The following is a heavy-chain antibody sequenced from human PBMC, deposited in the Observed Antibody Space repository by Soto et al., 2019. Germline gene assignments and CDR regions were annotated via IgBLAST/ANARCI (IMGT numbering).Heavy chain of an antibody. CDR2: INHSGST. CDR3: ARGPRGSGSYNY. J-gene: IGHJ4*02. D-gene: IGHD3-10*01. CDR1: CVSFSGYY. V-gene: IGHV4-34*01. Sequence: QVQLQQWGAGLLKPSETLSLTCAVYCVSFSGYYWSWIRQPPGKGLEWIGEINHSGSTNYNPSLKSRVTISVDTSKNQFSLKLSSVTAADTAVYYCARGPRGSGSYNYWGQGTLVTVSS.